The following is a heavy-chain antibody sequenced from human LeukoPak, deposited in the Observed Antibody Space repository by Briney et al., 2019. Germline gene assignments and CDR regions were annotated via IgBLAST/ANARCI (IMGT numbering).Heavy chain of an antibody. Sequence: GGSLRLSCAASGFTFTSYSMNWVRQAPGEGLEWVSSITSTSSYIYYADSVKGRFAISRDNAKNSLYLQMNSLRAEDTAVYFCARSQVLGTFDHWGQGTLLTVSS. D-gene: IGHD1/OR15-1a*01. CDR1: GFTFTSYS. CDR3: ARSQVLGTFDH. V-gene: IGHV3-21*01. CDR2: ITSTSSYI. J-gene: IGHJ4*02.